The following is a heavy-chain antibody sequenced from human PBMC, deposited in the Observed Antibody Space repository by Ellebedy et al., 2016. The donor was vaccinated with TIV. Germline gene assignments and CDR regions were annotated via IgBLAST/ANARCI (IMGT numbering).Heavy chain of an antibody. J-gene: IGHJ6*03. V-gene: IGHV1-69*13. CDR2: IIPIFGTA. D-gene: IGHD2-2*01. CDR3: ARGDPTIGYCSSTSCLRGYYYYYMDV. Sequence: SVKVSCXASGGTFSSYAISWVRQAPGQGLEWMGGIIPIFGTANYAQKFQGRVTITADESTSTAYMELSSLRSEDTAVYYCARGDPTIGYCSSTSCLRGYYYYYMDVWGKGTTVTVSS. CDR1: GGTFSSYA.